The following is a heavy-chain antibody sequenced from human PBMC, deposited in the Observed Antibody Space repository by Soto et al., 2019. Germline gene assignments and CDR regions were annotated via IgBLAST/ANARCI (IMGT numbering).Heavy chain of an antibody. J-gene: IGHJ4*02. D-gene: IGHD6-19*01. CDR3: ARGRVAVAPLDY. CDR1: GYNFTSYW. V-gene: IGHV5-10-1*01. Sequence: PGESLKISCKGSGYNFTSYWIDWVRQMPEKGLEWMGRIDPSDSYTNYSPSFQGHVTISADKTISTAYLQWSSLKASDTAMYYCARGRVAVAPLDYWGQGTLVTVS. CDR2: IDPSDSYT.